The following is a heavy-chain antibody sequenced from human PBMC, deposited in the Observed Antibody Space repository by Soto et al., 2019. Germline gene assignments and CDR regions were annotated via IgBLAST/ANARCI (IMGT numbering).Heavy chain of an antibody. Sequence: GGSLRLSCAASGFTFSSYGMHRVRQAPGKGLEWVAVISYDGSNKYYADSVKGRFTISRDNSKNTLYLQMNSLRAEDTAVYYCAKDSSSWYYYYYGMDVWGQGTTVTVS. CDR3: AKDSSSWYYYYYGMDV. CDR2: ISYDGSNK. CDR1: GFTFSSYG. D-gene: IGHD6-13*01. J-gene: IGHJ6*02. V-gene: IGHV3-30*18.